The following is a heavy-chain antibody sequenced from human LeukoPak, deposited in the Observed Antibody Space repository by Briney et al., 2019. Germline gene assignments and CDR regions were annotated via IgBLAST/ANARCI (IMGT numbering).Heavy chain of an antibody. D-gene: IGHD3-22*01. V-gene: IGHV1-46*01. CDR1: GYTFTSYY. J-gene: IGHJ4*02. CDR3: ARDFGNTYYYDSSGLDY. CDR2: INPSGGST. Sequence: ASVKVSCKASGYTFTSYYMHRVRQAPGQGLEWMGIINPSGGSTSYAQKFQGRVTMTRDTSTSTVYMELSSLRSEDTAVYYCARDFGNTYYYDSSGLDYWGQGTLVTVSS.